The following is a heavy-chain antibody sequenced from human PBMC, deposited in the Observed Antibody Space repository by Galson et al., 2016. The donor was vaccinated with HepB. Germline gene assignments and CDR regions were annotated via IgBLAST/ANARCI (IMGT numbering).Heavy chain of an antibody. V-gene: IGHV3-9*01. J-gene: IGHJ4*02. CDR2: ISWNSASI. CDR1: GFTFDNYA. CDR3: AKDIYSVFDLTLDYFDH. Sequence: SLRLSCAVSGFTFDNYAMHWVRQAPGKGLEWVSGISWNSASIDYADSVKGRFTISRDNANSSLYLQMNSLRAEDTALYYCAKDIYSVFDLTLDYFDHWGRGTLVTVSS. D-gene: IGHD5/OR15-5a*01.